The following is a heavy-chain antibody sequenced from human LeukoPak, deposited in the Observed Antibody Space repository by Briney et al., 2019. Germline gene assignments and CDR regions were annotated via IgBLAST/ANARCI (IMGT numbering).Heavy chain of an antibody. D-gene: IGHD6-19*01. CDR3: ARDGDSSGWYGDGSVDY. Sequence: GASVTVSCKPSVYTFTIYGISWVRQAPGQGREWMGWISAYNGNTNYAQKLQGRVTMTTDTSTSTAYMELRSLRSDDTAVYYCARDGDSSGWYGDGSVDYWGQGTLVTVSS. J-gene: IGHJ4*02. CDR2: ISAYNGNT. V-gene: IGHV1-18*01. CDR1: VYTFTIYG.